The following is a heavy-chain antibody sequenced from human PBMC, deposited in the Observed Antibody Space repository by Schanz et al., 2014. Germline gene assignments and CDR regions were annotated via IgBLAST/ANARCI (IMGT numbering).Heavy chain of an antibody. CDR2: ISVYTGNT. J-gene: IGHJ4*02. V-gene: IGHV1-18*01. CDR1: GYTFTTYA. Sequence: QVQLVQSGAEVKKPGASVRVSCKASGYTFTTYAMSWVRQAPGRGLEWVGWISVYTGNTKYGQKLQGRVTMTTDTSTSTAYMELRSLRSDDTVVYYCARDAADFYDILTEEDYWGQGTLVTVSS. CDR3: ARDAADFYDILTEEDY. D-gene: IGHD3-9*01.